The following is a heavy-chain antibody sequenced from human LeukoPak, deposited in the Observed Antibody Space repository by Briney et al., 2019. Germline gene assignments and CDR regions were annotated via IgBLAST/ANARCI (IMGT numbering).Heavy chain of an antibody. CDR1: GFSFSSYW. CDR3: ASSHDSSGND. J-gene: IGHJ4*02. Sequence: GGSLRLSCVATGFSFSSYWMAWVRQAPGKGLEWVANIKYDGSHKYYVDSVKGRFTISRDNAKNSVYLQMNSLRVDDTAVYFCASSHDSSGNDWGQGTMVTVSS. D-gene: IGHD3-22*01. CDR2: IKYDGSHK. V-gene: IGHV3-7*01.